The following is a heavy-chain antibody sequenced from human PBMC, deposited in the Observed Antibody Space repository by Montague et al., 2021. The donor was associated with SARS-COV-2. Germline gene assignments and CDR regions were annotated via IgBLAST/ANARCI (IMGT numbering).Heavy chain of an antibody. J-gene: IGHJ6*02. V-gene: IGHV6-1*01. Sequence: CAISGDSVSMNDIAWNWFRQSPSRGLEWLGRTYYRSEWNYHYPDXXKSRITIDPDTYKNQVSLQLRSVTPEDTAVYFCARGRHRGRDMDVWGQGTTVTVSS. CDR3: ARGRHRGRDMDV. D-gene: IGHD3-16*01. CDR2: TYYRSEWNY. CDR1: GDSVSMNDIA.